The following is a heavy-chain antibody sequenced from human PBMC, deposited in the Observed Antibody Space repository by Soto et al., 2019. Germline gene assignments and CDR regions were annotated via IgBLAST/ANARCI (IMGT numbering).Heavy chain of an antibody. D-gene: IGHD6-13*01. CDR1: GGTFSSYA. V-gene: IGHV1-69*06. CDR3: ARDKAYPIAAAGTYWFDP. J-gene: IGHJ5*02. CDR2: IIPIFGTA. Sequence: ASVKVSCKASGGTFSSYAISWVRQAPGQGLEWMGGIIPIFGTANYAQKFQGRVTITADKSTSTAYMELSSLRSEDTAVYYCARDKAYPIAAAGTYWFDPWGQGTLVTVS.